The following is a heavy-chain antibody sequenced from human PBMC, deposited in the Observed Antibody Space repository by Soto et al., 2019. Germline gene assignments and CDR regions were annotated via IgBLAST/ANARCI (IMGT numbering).Heavy chain of an antibody. CDR2: IIPVFGTA. Sequence: QVQLVQSGAEVKKPGSSVKVSCKASGGSLSNYGISWVRQAPGQGLGWMGGIIPVFGTASYAQKFQGRVTLTADESTSIVYMDVTSLRSEDTAVYYCARGDATKIVVTTYYAMDVWGQGTTVTVSS. J-gene: IGHJ6*02. V-gene: IGHV1-69*12. CDR1: GGSLSNYG. CDR3: ARGDATKIVVTTYYAMDV. D-gene: IGHD3-9*01.